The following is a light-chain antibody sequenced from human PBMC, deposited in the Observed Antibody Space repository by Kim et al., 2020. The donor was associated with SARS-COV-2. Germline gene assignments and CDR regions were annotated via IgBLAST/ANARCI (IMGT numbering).Light chain of an antibody. V-gene: IGLV2-8*01. CDR2: AVN. J-gene: IGLJ1*01. CDR1: SSDVGGYEF. Sequence: SALTQPPSASGSPGQSVTISCTGTSSDVGGYEFVSWYQQHPGKAPKLMIYAVNKRPSGVPDRFSGSKSGNTASLTVSGLQAEDEADYYCSSYAGTTYYAFGTGTKVTVL. CDR3: SSYAGTTYYA.